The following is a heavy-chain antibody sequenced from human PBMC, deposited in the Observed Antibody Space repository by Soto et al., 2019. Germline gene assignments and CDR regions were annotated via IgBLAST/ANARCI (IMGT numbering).Heavy chain of an antibody. J-gene: IGHJ4*02. CDR1: GFTFSGYA. V-gene: IGHV3-23*01. D-gene: IGHD3-3*01. CDR2: ISGSGGST. Sequence: GGSLRLSCAASGFTFSGYAMNWFRQAPGKGLEWVSAISGSGGSTYYADSVKGRFTISRDNSKNTLFLQMGSLRAEDTAVYYCEKDLSYDFWSGYYPYWGQGTLVTVSS. CDR3: EKDLSYDFWSGYYPY.